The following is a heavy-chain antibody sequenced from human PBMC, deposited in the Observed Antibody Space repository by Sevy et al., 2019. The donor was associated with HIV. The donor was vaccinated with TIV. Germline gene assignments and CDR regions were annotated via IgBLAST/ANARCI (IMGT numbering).Heavy chain of an antibody. CDR3: QWFGAFYFYGMDV. CDR2: IKTKTDGGTT. V-gene: IGHV3-15*01. Sequence: GGSLRLSCAASGFTFSDAWMTWVRQAPGKGLEWVGRIKTKTDGGTTDYAAPVKGRFTISRDDSKNTVYLQMNSMETEDTAVYYCQWFGAFYFYGMDVWGHWTTVTASS. CDR1: GFTFSDAW. J-gene: IGHJ6*02. D-gene: IGHD3-10*01.